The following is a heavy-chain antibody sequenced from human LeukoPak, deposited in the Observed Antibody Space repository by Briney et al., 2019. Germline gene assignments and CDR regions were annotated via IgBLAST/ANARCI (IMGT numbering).Heavy chain of an antibody. J-gene: IGHJ5*02. CDR2: LSGSGGIA. CDR1: GFTFSNYA. D-gene: IGHD6-13*01. CDR3: ARQRYSSRFDP. V-gene: IGHV3-23*01. Sequence: GGSLRLSCAVSGFTFSNYAMSWVRQAPGKGLEWVSVLSGSGGIAYLADSVKGRFTISRDNAKNSLYLQMNSLRAEDTAVYYCARQRYSSRFDPWGQGTLVTVSS.